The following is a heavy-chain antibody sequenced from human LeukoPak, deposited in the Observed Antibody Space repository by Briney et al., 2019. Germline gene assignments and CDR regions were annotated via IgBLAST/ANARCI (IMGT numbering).Heavy chain of an antibody. CDR3: ARQRGHGSGSYSDY. CDR1: GFTFSSYA. J-gene: IGHJ4*02. CDR2: ISSSGSTI. Sequence: GGSLRLSCAASGFTFSSYAMSWVRQAPGKGLEWVSYISSSGSTIYYADSVKGRFTISRDNAKNSLYLQMNSLRAEDTAVYYCARQRGHGSGSYSDYWGQGTLVSVSS. V-gene: IGHV3-48*04. D-gene: IGHD3-10*01.